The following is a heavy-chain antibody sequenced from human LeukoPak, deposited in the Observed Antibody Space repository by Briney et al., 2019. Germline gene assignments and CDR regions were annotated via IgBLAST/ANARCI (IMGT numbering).Heavy chain of an antibody. V-gene: IGHV3-23*01. CDR3: ARDPNGDYIGAFEF. CDR1: GFTFSNYA. CDR2: ITSAGAP. Sequence: GGSLRLSCAASGFTFSNYAVMWVRQAPGQGLEWVSAITSAGAPRYADSVKGRFTISRDNSKNTLYLQMNSLRAEDTAQYFCARDPNGDYIGAFEFWGQGTGVTVSS. D-gene: IGHD4-17*01. J-gene: IGHJ3*01.